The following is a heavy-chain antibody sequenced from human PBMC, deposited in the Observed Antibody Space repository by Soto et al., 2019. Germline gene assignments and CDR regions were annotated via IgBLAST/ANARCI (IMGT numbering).Heavy chain of an antibody. D-gene: IGHD3-16*02. Sequence: ASVKVSCKASGYAFTDHYIHWVRQAPGQGLEWMGWINPDSGGTNYALSFQGSVTMTRDTSISTAYMYLSSLTSHDTAVYYCARVPVSDFVWGSYRYTFDYWGQGTLVTVSS. CDR2: INPDSGGT. J-gene: IGHJ4*02. CDR1: GYAFTDHY. CDR3: ARVPVSDFVWGSYRYTFDY. V-gene: IGHV1-2*02.